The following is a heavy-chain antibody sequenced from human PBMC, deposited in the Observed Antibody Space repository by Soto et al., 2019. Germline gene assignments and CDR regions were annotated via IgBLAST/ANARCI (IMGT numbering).Heavy chain of an antibody. CDR1: GFTLSRYS. CDR2: ISSTTNYI. CDR3: ARESEDLTSNFDY. V-gene: IGHV3-21*01. J-gene: IGHJ4*02. Sequence: GGSLRLSCAASGFTLSRYSMNWVRQAPGKGLEWVSSISSTTNYIYYADSMKGRFTVSRDNAKNSVYLDMNSLSAEDTAVYYCARESEDLTSNFDYWGQGTLVTVSS.